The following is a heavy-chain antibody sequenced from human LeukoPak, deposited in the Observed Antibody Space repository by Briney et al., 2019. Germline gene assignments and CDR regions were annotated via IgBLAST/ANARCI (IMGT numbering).Heavy chain of an antibody. CDR3: ARDPCPKDSSGCGD. Sequence: SETLSLTCTVSGGSISSGSYYWSWIRQPAGKGLEWIGRIYTSGSTNYNPSLKSRVTISVDTSKNQFSLKLSSVTAADTAVYYCARDPCPKDSSGCGDWGQGTLVTVPS. CDR1: GGSISSGSYY. CDR2: IYTSGST. D-gene: IGHD6-19*01. V-gene: IGHV4-61*02. J-gene: IGHJ4*02.